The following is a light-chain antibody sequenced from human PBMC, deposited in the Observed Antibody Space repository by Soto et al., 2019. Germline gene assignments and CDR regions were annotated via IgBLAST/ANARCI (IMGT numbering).Light chain of an antibody. CDR1: QTINNW. CDR3: QHYNSYPWP. Sequence: DIQMTQSPSTLSASIGDRVTITCRASQTINNWLAWYQQKPGKAPNLLIYHASNVETGVPSRFSGSAFGTEFTLTISSLQPDDFATYYCQHYNSYPWPFGQGTKVEIK. V-gene: IGKV1-5*01. J-gene: IGKJ1*01. CDR2: HAS.